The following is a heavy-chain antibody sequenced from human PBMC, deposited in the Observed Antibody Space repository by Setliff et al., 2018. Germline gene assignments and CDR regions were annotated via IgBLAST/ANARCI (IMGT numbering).Heavy chain of an antibody. CDR2: MNPNSGNT. CDR1: GYTFTSYD. D-gene: IGHD6-19*01. V-gene: IGHV1-8*02. J-gene: IGHJ5*02. Sequence: GASVKVSCKASGYTFTSYDINWVRQATGQGLEWMGWMNPNSGNTGYAQKFQGRVTMTRNTSISTAYMDLSSLRFEDTAVYYCARHASPYSSGWYSMAAWFDPWGQGTLVTVSS. CDR3: ARHASPYSSGWYSMAAWFDP.